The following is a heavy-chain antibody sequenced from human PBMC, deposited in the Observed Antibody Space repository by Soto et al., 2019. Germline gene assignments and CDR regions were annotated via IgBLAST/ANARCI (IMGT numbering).Heavy chain of an antibody. Sequence: ETLSLTCTVSGGSISSYYWSWIRQPPGKGLEWIGYIYYSGSTNYNPSLKSRVTISVDTSKNQFSLKLSSVTAADTAVYYCARAARAGYYYYYYGMDVWGQGTTVTVSS. CDR2: IYYSGST. J-gene: IGHJ6*02. CDR3: ARAARAGYYYYYYGMDV. V-gene: IGHV4-59*01. CDR1: GGSISSYY. D-gene: IGHD6-6*01.